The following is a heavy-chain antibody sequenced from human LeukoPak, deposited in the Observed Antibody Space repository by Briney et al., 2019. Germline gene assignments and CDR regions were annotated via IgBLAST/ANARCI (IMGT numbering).Heavy chain of an antibody. CDR3: ARVFKSSERRVVVVTFDY. Sequence: PGGSLRLSCAASGFTFDDYGMSWVRQAPGKGLEWVFGINWNGGSTGYADSVKGRFTISRDNAKNSLYLQMNSLRAEDTALYYCARVFKSSERRVVVVTFDYWGQGTLVTVSS. CDR1: GFTFDDYG. V-gene: IGHV3-20*04. D-gene: IGHD2-15*01. CDR2: INWNGGST. J-gene: IGHJ4*02.